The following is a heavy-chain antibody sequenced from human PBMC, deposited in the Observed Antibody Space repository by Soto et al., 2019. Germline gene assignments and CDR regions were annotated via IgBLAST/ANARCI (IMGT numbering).Heavy chain of an antibody. Sequence: KQSPTLSLTCAISGDRVSSNSAAWNWIRQSPSRGLEWLGRTYYRSKWYNDYAVSVKSRITINPDTSKNQFSLQLNSVTPEDTAVYYCARDGYSYGLEAFDIWGQGTMVTVSS. D-gene: IGHD5-18*01. CDR1: GDRVSSNSAA. V-gene: IGHV6-1*01. J-gene: IGHJ3*02. CDR3: ARDGYSYGLEAFDI. CDR2: TYYRSKWYN.